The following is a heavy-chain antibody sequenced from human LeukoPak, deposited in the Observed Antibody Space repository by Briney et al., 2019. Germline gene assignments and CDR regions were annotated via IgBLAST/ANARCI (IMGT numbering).Heavy chain of an antibody. CDR2: IVLGSGKA. V-gene: IGHV1-58*02. Sequence: SVKASCKTSAFNFATSAMQWVRQARGQHLEWIGWIVLGSGKANYAQNFQERVTITRDLSTRTAYMEIISLRSEDTAVYYCAADDQQLMLWGQGTLVTVSS. D-gene: IGHD2-2*01. CDR1: AFNFATSA. J-gene: IGHJ4*02. CDR3: AADDQQLML.